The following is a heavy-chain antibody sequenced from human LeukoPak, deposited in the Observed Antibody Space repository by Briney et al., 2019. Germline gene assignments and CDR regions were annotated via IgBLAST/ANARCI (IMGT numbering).Heavy chain of an antibody. CDR2: ISYDGSNK. Sequence: GRSLRLSCAASGFTFSSYGMHWVRQAPGKGLEWVAVISYDGSNKYYADSVKGRFTISRDNSKNTLYLQMNSLRAEDTAVYYCANLGTAFYFDYWGQGTLVTVSS. J-gene: IGHJ4*02. CDR3: ANLGTAFYFDY. D-gene: IGHD5-18*01. CDR1: GFTFSSYG. V-gene: IGHV3-30*18.